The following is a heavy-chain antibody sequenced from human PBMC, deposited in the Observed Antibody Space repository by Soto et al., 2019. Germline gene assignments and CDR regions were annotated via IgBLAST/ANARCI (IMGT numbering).Heavy chain of an antibody. D-gene: IGHD3-22*01. J-gene: IGHJ4*02. CDR1: GYSISSGYS. Sequence: SETLSLTCAVSGYSISSGYSWGWIRQPPGKGLEWIGSIYHSGSTYYNPSLKSRVTISVDTSKNQFSLKLSSVTAADTAMYYCARTYYYDSGGYYLFDYWGQGTLVTVS. V-gene: IGHV4-38-2*01. CDR2: IYHSGST. CDR3: ARTYYYDSGGYYLFDY.